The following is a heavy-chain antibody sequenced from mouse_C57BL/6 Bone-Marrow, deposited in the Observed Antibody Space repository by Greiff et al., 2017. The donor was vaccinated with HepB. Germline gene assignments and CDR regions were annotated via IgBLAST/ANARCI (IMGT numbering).Heavy chain of an antibody. J-gene: IGHJ4*01. Sequence: EVKLVESGGGLVQPGGSMKLSCVASGFTFSNYWMNWVRQSPEKGLEWVAQIRLKSDNYATHYAESVKGRFTISRDDSKSSVYLQMNNLRAEDTGIYYCTVHYYGSSYAMDYWGQGTSVTVSS. V-gene: IGHV6-3*01. D-gene: IGHD1-1*01. CDR3: TVHYYGSSYAMDY. CDR1: GFTFSNYW. CDR2: IRLKSDNYAT.